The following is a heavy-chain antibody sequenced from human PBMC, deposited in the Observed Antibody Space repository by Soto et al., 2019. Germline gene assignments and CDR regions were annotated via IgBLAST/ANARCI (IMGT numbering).Heavy chain of an antibody. D-gene: IGHD2-15*01. CDR3: AREGGRYCSGGSCQVDY. CDR2: IYYAGNT. Sequence: QLQLQESGPGLVKPSETLSLTCTVSGGSISSSSYYWGWIRQPPGKGLEWIGSIYYAGNTYYTPSLKSRVPISAHTSTHQFSLKLSSVTAADTAVYYCAREGGRYCSGGSCQVDYWGQGTLVTVSS. J-gene: IGHJ4*02. CDR1: GGSISSSSYY. V-gene: IGHV4-39*02.